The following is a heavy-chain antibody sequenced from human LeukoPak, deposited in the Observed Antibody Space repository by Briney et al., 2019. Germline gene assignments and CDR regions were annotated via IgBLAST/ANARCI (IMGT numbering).Heavy chain of an antibody. CDR1: GYSFTSDW. Sequence: GESPKISCKGSGYSFTSDWIGWLRQMPGKGLEWMGIIYPRDSETRYSPSFQGQVTISADTSISIAYLQWSSLQGSDTALYYCARFADSSGYYDYWGQGTLVTVSS. V-gene: IGHV5-51*01. J-gene: IGHJ4*02. CDR3: ARFADSSGYYDY. CDR2: IYPRDSET. D-gene: IGHD3-22*01.